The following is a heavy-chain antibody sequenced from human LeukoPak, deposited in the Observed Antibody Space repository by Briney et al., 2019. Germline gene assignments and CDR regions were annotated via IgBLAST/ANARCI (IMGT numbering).Heavy chain of an antibody. CDR3: ARGRGSSWYGNGYFDY. CDR1: GYTFTSYD. CDR2: MNPNSGNT. V-gene: IGHV1-8*01. Sequence: ASVKVSCKASGYTFTSYDINWVRQATGQGLEWMGWMNPNSGNTGYAQKFQGRVTMTRNTSISTAYMELSSLRSEDTAVYYCARGRGSSWYGNGYFDYWGQGTLVTVSS. J-gene: IGHJ4*02. D-gene: IGHD6-13*01.